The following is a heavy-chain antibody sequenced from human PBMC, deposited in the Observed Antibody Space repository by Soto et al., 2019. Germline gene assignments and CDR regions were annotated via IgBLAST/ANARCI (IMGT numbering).Heavy chain of an antibody. D-gene: IGHD3-22*01. V-gene: IGHV4-61*08. Sequence: SETLALSFTVSGSSINSSGYYWSCIRQPPWKGLEGIGYIYYSGSTNYNPSLKSRVTISVYTSKNQFSLKLSSVTAADTAVYYCARDSAARRDGYDSSGYYYVFDYWGQGTLVTVSS. CDR1: GSSINSSGYY. CDR3: ARDSAARRDGYDSSGYYYVFDY. CDR2: IYYSGST. J-gene: IGHJ4*02.